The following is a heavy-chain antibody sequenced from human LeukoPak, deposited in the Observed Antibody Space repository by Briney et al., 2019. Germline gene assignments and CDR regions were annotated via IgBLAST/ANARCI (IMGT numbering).Heavy chain of an antibody. D-gene: IGHD2-15*01. CDR3: ARGGGLLVAATFDY. J-gene: IGHJ4*02. Sequence: GGSLRLSCAASGFTVSSNYMSWVRQAPGKGLEWVSVIYSDGRTYYADSVKGRFTISRDKSKNTLYLQMNSLRTEDTAVYYCARGGGLLVAATFDYWGQGTLVTVSS. V-gene: IGHV3-53*01. CDR1: GFTVSSNY. CDR2: IYSDGRT.